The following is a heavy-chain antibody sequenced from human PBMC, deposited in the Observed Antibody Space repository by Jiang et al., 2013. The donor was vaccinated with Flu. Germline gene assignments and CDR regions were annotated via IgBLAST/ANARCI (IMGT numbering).Heavy chain of an antibody. CDR3: ASTPSGSGSYFH. Sequence: SYYMHWVRQAPGQGLEWMGINQTLVVGSTSYAQKFQGRVTMTRDTSTSTVYMELSSLRSEDTAVYYCASTPSGSGSYFHWGQGTLVTVSS. J-gene: IGHJ4*02. CDR1: SYY. CDR2: NQTLVVGST. D-gene: IGHD1-26*01. V-gene: IGHV1-46*03.